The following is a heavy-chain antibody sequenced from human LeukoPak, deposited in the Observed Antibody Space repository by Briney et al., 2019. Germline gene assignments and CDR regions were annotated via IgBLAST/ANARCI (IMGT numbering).Heavy chain of an antibody. V-gene: IGHV3-7*01. Sequence: GGSLRLSCAASGFTFSSYWMSWVRQAPGKGLEWVANIKQDGSEKYYVDSVKGRFTISRDNAKNSLYLQMNSLRAEDTAVYYCARRQGRRGIVGVSILKGAFDIWGQGTMVTVSS. CDR1: GFTFSSYW. D-gene: IGHD1-26*01. CDR3: ARRQGRRGIVGVSILKGAFDI. CDR2: IKQDGSEK. J-gene: IGHJ3*02.